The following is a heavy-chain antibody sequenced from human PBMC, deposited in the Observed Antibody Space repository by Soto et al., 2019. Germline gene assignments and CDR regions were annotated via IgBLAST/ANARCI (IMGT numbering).Heavy chain of an antibody. J-gene: IGHJ4*02. D-gene: IGHD2-2*01. Sequence: GGSLRLSCAASGFTFSCYAMNWVRQAPGKGLEWVSTISGSGGSTYSADSVKGRFTISRDNSKNTLYLQMNSLRAEDTAVYYCAKDPGDKSTHAYYFDYWGQGTLVTVSS. V-gene: IGHV3-23*01. CDR3: AKDPGDKSTHAYYFDY. CDR2: ISGSGGST. CDR1: GFTFSCYA.